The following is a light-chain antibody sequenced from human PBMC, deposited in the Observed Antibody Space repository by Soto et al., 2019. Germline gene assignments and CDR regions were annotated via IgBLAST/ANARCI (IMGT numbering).Light chain of an antibody. Sequence: EIVLTQSPVTLSLSPGERATLSCRASQSISSSYLAWYQQKPGQSPRLLFYAASSRATGVPDRFSGSGSGTDFTLTISRLEPEDFAVYYCQLYGGSHMFSFGQGTKLEIK. V-gene: IGKV3-20*01. J-gene: IGKJ2*01. CDR2: AAS. CDR1: QSISSSY. CDR3: QLYGGSHMFS.